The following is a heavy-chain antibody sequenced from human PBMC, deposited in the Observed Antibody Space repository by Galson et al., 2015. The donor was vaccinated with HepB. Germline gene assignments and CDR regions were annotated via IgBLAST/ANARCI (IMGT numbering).Heavy chain of an antibody. CDR2: IYYSGST. CDR1: GGSISSGGYY. CDR3: GRVFSSSGWVVDY. V-gene: IGHV4-31*03. Sequence: TLSLTCTVSGGSISSGGYYWSWIRQHPERGLEWIAYIYYSGSTYYNSSLDSRVTISVDTSKNQFYLKLSSVTAADTAVYYCGRVFSSSGWVVDYWGQGTLVAVSS. D-gene: IGHD6-19*01. J-gene: IGHJ4*02.